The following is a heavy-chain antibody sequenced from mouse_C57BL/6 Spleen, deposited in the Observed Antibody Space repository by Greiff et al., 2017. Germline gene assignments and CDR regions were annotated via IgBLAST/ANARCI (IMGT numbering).Heavy chain of an antibody. V-gene: IGHV1-39*01. CDR1: GYSFTDYN. CDR3: ASPYYGSSYWFAY. D-gene: IGHD1-1*01. J-gene: IGHJ3*01. Sequence: EVQLQESGPELVKPGASVKISCKASGYSFTDYNMNWVKQSNGKSLEWIGVINPNYGTTSYNQKFKGKATLTVDQSSSTAYMQLNSLTSEDSAVYYCASPYYGSSYWFAYWGQGTLVTVSA. CDR2: INPNYGTT.